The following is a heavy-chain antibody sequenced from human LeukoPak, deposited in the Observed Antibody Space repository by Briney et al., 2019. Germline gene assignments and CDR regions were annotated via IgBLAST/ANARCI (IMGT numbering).Heavy chain of an antibody. CDR1: VGTLSSYA. Sequence: ASVKVSCKHSVGTLSSYAISWVRQAPAQGLEWMGRIIPILGIENYAHKFQGRVTITAEKATSTAYMELRSLRSEDTAVYYCARRQWHYDYAMDYWGQGTMVSVSS. CDR3: ARRQWHYDYAMDY. D-gene: IGHD3-16*01. CDR2: IIPILGIE. J-gene: IGHJ4*02. V-gene: IGHV1-69*04.